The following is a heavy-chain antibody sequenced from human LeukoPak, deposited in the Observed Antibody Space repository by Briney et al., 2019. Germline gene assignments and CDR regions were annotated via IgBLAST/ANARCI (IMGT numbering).Heavy chain of an antibody. CDR3: ASEYVDTAMVDY. CDR1: GGSISSSSYY. J-gene: IGHJ4*02. D-gene: IGHD5-18*01. CDR2: IYYSGST. Sequence: SETLSLTCTVSGGSISSSSYYWGWIRQPPGKGLEWIGSIYYSGSTNYNPSLKSRVTISVDTSKNQFSLKLSSVTAADTAVYYCASEYVDTAMVDYWGQGTLVTVSS. V-gene: IGHV4-39*07.